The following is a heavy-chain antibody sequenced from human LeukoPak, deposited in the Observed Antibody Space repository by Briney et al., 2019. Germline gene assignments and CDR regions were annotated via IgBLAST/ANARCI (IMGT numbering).Heavy chain of an antibody. J-gene: IGHJ6*03. CDR1: GFTFIIYA. Sequence: GGSLRLSGAASGFTFIIYAMSWVRQAPGKGLEWVSAISGSGGSAYYADSVKGRFTIPRDNSKNTLYLQMNSLRAEDTAVYYCAKDKKDSSGWYGSYYYYYYMDVWGKGTTVTVSS. D-gene: IGHD6-19*01. CDR3: AKDKKDSSGWYGSYYYYYYMDV. CDR2: ISGSGGSA. V-gene: IGHV3-23*01.